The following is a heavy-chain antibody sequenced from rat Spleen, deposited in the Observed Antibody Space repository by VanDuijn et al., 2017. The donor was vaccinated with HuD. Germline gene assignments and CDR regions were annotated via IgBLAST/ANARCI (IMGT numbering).Heavy chain of an antibody. CDR3: TGDYDHTLY. V-gene: IGHV4-2*01. Sequence: EVKLVESGGGLVQPGRSLKLSCAASGFNFNDYWVGWVRQAPGKGLEWIGELNKDSTTINYTPSLKDKFTISRDNAQNTLYLQMSKLGSEDTAIYYCTGDYDHTLYWGQGVMVTVSS. CDR1: GFNFNDYW. J-gene: IGHJ2*01. D-gene: IGHD1-12*01. CDR2: LNKDSTTI.